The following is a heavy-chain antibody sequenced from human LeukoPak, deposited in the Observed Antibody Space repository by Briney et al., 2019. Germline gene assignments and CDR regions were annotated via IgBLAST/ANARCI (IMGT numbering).Heavy chain of an antibody. CDR2: IPYDESNK. J-gene: IGHJ4*02. V-gene: IGHV3-30-3*01. CDR1: GFTFSNYA. Sequence: GGSLRLSCAASGFTFSNYAMLWVRQAPGKGLDWVAVIPYDESNKYYADSVEGRFTISRDNSKNTLYLQMDSLRVEDTAVYYCARDNNADYWGQGTLVTVSS. CDR3: ARDNNADY. D-gene: IGHD1/OR15-1a*01.